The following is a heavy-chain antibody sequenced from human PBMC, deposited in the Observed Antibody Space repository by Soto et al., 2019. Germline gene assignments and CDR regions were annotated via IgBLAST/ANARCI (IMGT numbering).Heavy chain of an antibody. Sequence: EVQLLESGGGLVQPGGSLRLPCAASGFTFSHYAMSWVRQAPGKGLEWVSTITYSGGSTYYADSVKGRFIISRDNSKNTLYLQMNSLRVEDTAVYYCAKKLHFGSGTYYFYFDYWGQGTLVTVSS. CDR1: GFTFSHYA. CDR3: AKKLHFGSGTYYFYFDY. V-gene: IGHV3-23*01. D-gene: IGHD3-10*01. CDR2: ITYSGGST. J-gene: IGHJ4*02.